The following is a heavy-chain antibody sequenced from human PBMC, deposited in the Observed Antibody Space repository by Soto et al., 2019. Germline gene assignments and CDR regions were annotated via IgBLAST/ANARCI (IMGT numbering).Heavy chain of an antibody. Sequence: GGSLRLSCAASGFTSSSYWIHWVRQAPGKGLVWVSRISNDGSSTNYADSVKGRFTISRDNAKNTVYLQMNSLRAEDTAVYYCARDTYYYDSSDHFSADAFDIWGRGTMVTVSS. J-gene: IGHJ3*02. V-gene: IGHV3-74*01. CDR1: GFTSSSYW. CDR3: ARDTYYYDSSDHFSADAFDI. D-gene: IGHD3-22*01. CDR2: ISNDGSST.